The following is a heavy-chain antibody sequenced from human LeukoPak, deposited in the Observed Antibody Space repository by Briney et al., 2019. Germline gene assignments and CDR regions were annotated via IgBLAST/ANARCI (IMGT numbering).Heavy chain of an antibody. CDR2: RYYRSKWYN. D-gene: IGHD6-19*01. CDR3: ARDVFGRLVRSYYFDY. J-gene: IGHJ4*02. CDR1: GDSVSSNSAA. Sequence: SQTLSLTCAISGDSVSSNSAAWNWIRQSPSRGLEWLGRRYYRSKWYNDYAVSVKSRITINPDTSKNQFSLQLNSVTPEDTAVYYCARDVFGRLVRSYYFDYWGQGTLVTVSS. V-gene: IGHV6-1*01.